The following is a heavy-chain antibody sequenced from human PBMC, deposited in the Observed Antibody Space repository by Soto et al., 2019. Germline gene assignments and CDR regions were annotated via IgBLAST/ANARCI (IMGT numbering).Heavy chain of an antibody. CDR1: GGSISSYY. J-gene: IGHJ4*02. Sequence: QVQLQESGPGLVKPSETLSLTCTVSGGSISSYYWSWIRQPPGKGLEWIGFISYSGSTSYNPSLKSRVTISVDTSKNHFSLKLSSVTAADTAVYYCARYSGTYYVYWGQGTLVTVSS. V-gene: IGHV4-59*01. CDR3: ARYSGTYYVY. D-gene: IGHD1-26*01. CDR2: ISYSGST.